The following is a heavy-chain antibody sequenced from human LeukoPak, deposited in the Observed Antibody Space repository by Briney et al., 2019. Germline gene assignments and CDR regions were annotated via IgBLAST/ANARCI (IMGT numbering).Heavy chain of an antibody. CDR3: AIGKLASRRGSWFDP. Sequence: GASVKVSCKTSGYTFTSYDINWVRQATGQGLEWMGWMNPNSGNTGYAQKFQGRDTMTRNTSISTAYKDLSSLTSEDTAVYYCAIGKLASRRGSWFDPWGQGTLVTVSS. CDR2: MNPNSGNT. J-gene: IGHJ5*02. V-gene: IGHV1-8*02. CDR1: GYTFTSYD. D-gene: IGHD6-6*01.